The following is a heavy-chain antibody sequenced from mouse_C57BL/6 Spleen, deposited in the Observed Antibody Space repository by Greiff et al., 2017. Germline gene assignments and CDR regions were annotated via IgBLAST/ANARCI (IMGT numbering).Heavy chain of an antibody. J-gene: IGHJ3*01. CDR3: ARRIYEGYPAWFAY. CDR2: ISSGGSYT. CDR1: GFTFSSYG. D-gene: IGHD2-3*01. V-gene: IGHV5-6*01. Sequence: EVQLVESGGDLVKPGGSLKLSCAASGFTFSSYGMSWVRQTPDKRLEWVATISSGGSYTYYPDSVKGRFTISRDNAKKTLYLQMSRLKSEDTAMYYCARRIYEGYPAWFAYWGQGTLVTVSA.